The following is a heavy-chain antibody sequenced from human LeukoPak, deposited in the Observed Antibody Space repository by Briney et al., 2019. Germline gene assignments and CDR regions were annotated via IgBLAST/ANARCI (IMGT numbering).Heavy chain of an antibody. V-gene: IGHV4-30-4*01. J-gene: IGHJ5*02. D-gene: IGHD2-21*01. CDR3: ASSQAGAISNWFDP. Sequence: SETLSLTCTVSGGSISSGDYYWSWIRQPPGKGLEWIGYIYYSGSTYYNPSLKSRVTISVDASKNQFSLKLISVTAADTAVYYCASSQAGAISNWFDPWRQATLVTVSS. CDR2: IYYSGST. CDR1: GGSISSGDYY.